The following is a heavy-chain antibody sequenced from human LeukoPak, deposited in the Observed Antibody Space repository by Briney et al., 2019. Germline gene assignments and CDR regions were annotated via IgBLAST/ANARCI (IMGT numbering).Heavy chain of an antibody. Sequence: GGSLRLSCTASGFTFGDYAMSWFRQAPGKGLVWVSRINSDGSSTSYADSVKGRFTISRDNAKNTLYLQMNNLRAEDTAVYYCTRGRYYFEYWGQGTLVTVSS. J-gene: IGHJ4*02. D-gene: IGHD4-17*01. CDR1: GFTFGDYA. V-gene: IGHV3-74*01. CDR3: TRGRYYFEY. CDR2: INSDGSST.